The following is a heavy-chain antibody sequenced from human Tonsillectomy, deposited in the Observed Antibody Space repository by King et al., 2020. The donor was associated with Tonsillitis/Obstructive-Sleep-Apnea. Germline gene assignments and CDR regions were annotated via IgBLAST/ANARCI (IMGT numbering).Heavy chain of an antibody. D-gene: IGHD5-18*01. Sequence: VQLVDSGGGLVQPGGSLRLSCAASGFTVSNNYMSWVRQAPGKGLEWVSVIYSGGSTYYADAVKGRFTLSRDNSKNTLYLQMNSLRAEDTAVYYFASGYEEDAFDIRGQGTMVTVSS. V-gene: IGHV3-66*01. J-gene: IGHJ3*02. CDR3: ASGYEEDAFDI. CDR1: GFTVSNNY. CDR2: IYSGGST.